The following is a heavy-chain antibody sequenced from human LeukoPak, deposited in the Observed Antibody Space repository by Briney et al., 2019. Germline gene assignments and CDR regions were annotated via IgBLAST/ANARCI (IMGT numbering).Heavy chain of an antibody. V-gene: IGHV3-72*01. CDR3: ASVVKAAAGKEFDY. CDR1: GFTFSDHY. D-gene: IGHD6-13*01. CDR2: IKNKANSYTT. Sequence: GGSLRLSCAASGFTFSDHYMDWVRQAPGKGLEWVGRIKNKANSYTTEYAASVKDRFTISRDDSKTSLYLQMDSLKTEDTAVYYCASVVKAAAGKEFDYWGQGTLVTVSS. J-gene: IGHJ4*02.